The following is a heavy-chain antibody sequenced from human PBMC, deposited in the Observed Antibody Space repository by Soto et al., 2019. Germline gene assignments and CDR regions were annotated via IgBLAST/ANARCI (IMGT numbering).Heavy chain of an antibody. D-gene: IGHD6-6*01. Sequence: GGSLRLSCAASGFTFSSYWMHWVRQAPGKGLVWVSRINSDGSSTSYADSVKGRFTISRDNAKNTLYLQMNSLRAEDTAVYYCARDPKISIAAFKPWFDPWGQGTLVTVS. CDR3: ARDPKISIAAFKPWFDP. CDR1: GFTFSSYW. J-gene: IGHJ5*02. CDR2: INSDGSST. V-gene: IGHV3-74*01.